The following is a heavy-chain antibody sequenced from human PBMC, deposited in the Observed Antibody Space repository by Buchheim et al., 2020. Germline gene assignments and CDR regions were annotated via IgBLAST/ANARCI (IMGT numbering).Heavy chain of an antibody. J-gene: IGHJ4*02. CDR2: IYYSGST. V-gene: IGHV4-39*01. Sequence: QLQLQESGPGLVKPSETLSLTCTVSGGSISSSSYYWGWIRQPPGKGLEWIGSIYYSGSTYYNPSLKSRVTISVDTSKNQFSLKLSSVTAADTAVYYCARGGIAAAGTTTVTTYTFDYWGQGTL. CDR1: GGSISSSSYY. CDR3: ARGGIAAAGTTTVTTYTFDY. D-gene: IGHD6-13*01.